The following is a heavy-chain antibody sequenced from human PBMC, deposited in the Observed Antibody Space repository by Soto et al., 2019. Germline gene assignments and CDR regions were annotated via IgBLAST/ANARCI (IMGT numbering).Heavy chain of an antibody. CDR1: GFTFGSYG. D-gene: IGHD6-19*01. CDR3: ARSPSGWLGTSDY. J-gene: IGHJ4*02. Sequence: GGSLRLSCAASGFTFGSYGMHWVRQAPGKWLEWVAVIWYDGSNKYYADSVKGRFTISRDNSKNTLYLQMNSLRAEDTAVYYCARSPSGWLGTSDYWGQGXLVTVYS. V-gene: IGHV3-33*01. CDR2: IWYDGSNK.